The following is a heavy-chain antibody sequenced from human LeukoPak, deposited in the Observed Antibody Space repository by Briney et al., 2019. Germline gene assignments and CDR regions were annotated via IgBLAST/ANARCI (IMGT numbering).Heavy chain of an antibody. Sequence: PSQTLSLTCSVSGGSISSGSYYWSWIRQPAGKGLEWIGRIYTSGSTNYNPSLKSRVTISVDTSKNQFSLKLSSVTAADTAVYYCATGRDIVVVPAARDAFDIWGQGTMVTVSS. CDR3: ATGRDIVVVPAARDAFDI. CDR1: GGSISSGSYY. D-gene: IGHD2-2*01. CDR2: IYTSGST. V-gene: IGHV4-61*02. J-gene: IGHJ3*02.